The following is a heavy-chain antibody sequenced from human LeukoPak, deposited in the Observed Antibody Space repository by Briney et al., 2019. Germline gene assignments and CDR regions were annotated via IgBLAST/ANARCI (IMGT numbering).Heavy chain of an antibody. Sequence: GASVKVSCKASGYTFTGYYLHWVRQAPGQGLEWMGWINPNSGATNYAQKFQGRVTMTRDTSISTAYMEVSGLRSDDTAVYYCARGLAAAGSYYYTGMDVWGQGTTVTVSS. CDR2: INPNSGAT. V-gene: IGHV1-2*02. CDR1: GYTFTGYY. D-gene: IGHD6-13*01. CDR3: ARGLAAAGSYYYTGMDV. J-gene: IGHJ6*02.